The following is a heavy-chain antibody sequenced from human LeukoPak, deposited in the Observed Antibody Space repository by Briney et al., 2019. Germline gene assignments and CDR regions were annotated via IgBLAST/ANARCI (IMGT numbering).Heavy chain of an antibody. V-gene: IGHV3-23*01. J-gene: IGHJ4*02. D-gene: IGHD5-24*01. CDR1: GFTFCSYA. CDR2: ISGSGGST. Sequence: PGGSLRLSCAASGFTFCSYAMSWVRQAPGKGLEWVSAISGSGGSTYYADSVKGRFTISRDNAKNTLYLQMNSLRAEDTAVYYCASAPERWSMNVVSYWGQGTLVTVSS. CDR3: ASAPERWSMNVVSY.